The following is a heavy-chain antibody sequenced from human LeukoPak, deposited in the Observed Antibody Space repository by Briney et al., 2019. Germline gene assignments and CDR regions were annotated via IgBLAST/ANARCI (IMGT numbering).Heavy chain of an antibody. CDR2: ICGSGGST. CDR1: GFTFSSYA. J-gene: IGHJ6*02. V-gene: IGHV3-23*01. CDR3: AKGLGYCTGGSCYGSPMDV. D-gene: IGHD2-15*01. Sequence: PGGSLRLSCAASGFTFSSYAMTWVRQAPGKGLEWVSAICGSGGSTYYADSVRGGFTISRDNSKNTLYLQMNSLRAEDTAVYYCAKGLGYCTGGSCYGSPMDVWGQGTTVTVSS.